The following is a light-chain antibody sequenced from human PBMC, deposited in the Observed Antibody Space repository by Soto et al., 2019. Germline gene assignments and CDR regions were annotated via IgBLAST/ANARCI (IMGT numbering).Light chain of an antibody. CDR2: AAS. CDR3: QQSYIMPFT. CDR1: QSINTY. V-gene: IGKV1-39*01. Sequence: DIQMTQSPSSLSATEGDRVTITCRASQSINTYLNWYQQKPGKAPKLLIFAASSLQSGVPSRFSASGSGTDFTLTISRLQPDDFATYYCQQSYIMPFTFGPGTKVDIK. J-gene: IGKJ3*01.